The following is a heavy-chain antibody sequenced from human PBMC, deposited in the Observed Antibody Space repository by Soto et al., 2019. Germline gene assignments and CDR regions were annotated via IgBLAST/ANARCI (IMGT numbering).Heavy chain of an antibody. CDR3: ARGDYDDSVGPGAFEI. Sequence: SVKVSCKASGGTFSSYAISWVRQAPGQGLEWMGGIIPIFGTANYAQKFQGRVTITADKSTSTAYMELSSLRSEATAVYYCARGDYDDSVGPGAFEIWGKGTMGTVSS. CDR2: IIPIFGTA. CDR1: GGTFSSYA. J-gene: IGHJ3*02. V-gene: IGHV1-69*06. D-gene: IGHD3-22*01.